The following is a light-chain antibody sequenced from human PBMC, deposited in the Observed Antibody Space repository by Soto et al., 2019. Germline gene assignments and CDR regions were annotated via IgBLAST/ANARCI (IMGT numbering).Light chain of an antibody. CDR1: QGIGSA. J-gene: IGKJ4*01. CDR3: QNFRSSAIS. CDR2: DAS. Sequence: AIQFTQSPSSLSASVGDRVSITCRASQGIGSALACYQLKPGAAPAPLIYDASTLESGVPSRFSGSRSGADFTLTISSLQPEDFATYYCQNFRSSAISFGGGTKVDIK. V-gene: IGKV1-13*02.